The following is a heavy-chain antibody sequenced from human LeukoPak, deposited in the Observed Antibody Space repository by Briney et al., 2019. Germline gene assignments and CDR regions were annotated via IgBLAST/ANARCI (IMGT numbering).Heavy chain of an antibody. CDR2: MYYSGST. CDR1: GGSFSGYY. CDR3: ARAEGYYYYGMDV. Sequence: SETLSLTCAVYGGSFSGYYWSWIRQPPGKGLEWIGSMYYSGSTNYNPSLKSRVTISVDTSKNQFSLKLSSVTAADTAVYYCARAEGYYYYGMDVWGQGTTVTVSS. J-gene: IGHJ6*02. V-gene: IGHV4-34*01.